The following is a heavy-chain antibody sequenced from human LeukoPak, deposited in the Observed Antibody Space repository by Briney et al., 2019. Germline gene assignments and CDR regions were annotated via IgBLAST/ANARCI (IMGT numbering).Heavy chain of an antibody. CDR3: ARSIAVAGKGVDY. V-gene: IGHV4-59*01. CDR2: IYYSGST. D-gene: IGHD6-19*01. Sequence: SETLSLTCAVYGGSFSGYYWSWIRQPPGKGLEWIGYIYYSGSTNYNPSLKSRVTISADTSKNHFSLKLNSVTAADTAVYYCARSIAVAGKGVDYWGQGTLVTVSS. CDR1: GGSFSGYY. J-gene: IGHJ4*02.